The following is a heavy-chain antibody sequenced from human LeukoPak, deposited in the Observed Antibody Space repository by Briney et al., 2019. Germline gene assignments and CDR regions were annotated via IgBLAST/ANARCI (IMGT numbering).Heavy chain of an antibody. CDR3: ARSSVGARRRIDY. CDR1: GYTFTSYD. CDR2: MNPNSGNT. Sequence: ASVKVSCNASGYTFTSYDINWVRQPTGQGLEWMGWMNPNSGNTGYAQKFQGRVTMTRSTSINTAYMELNSLTSENTAVYYCARSSVGARRRIDYWGQGSLVTVSS. D-gene: IGHD1-26*01. J-gene: IGHJ4*02. V-gene: IGHV1-8*01.